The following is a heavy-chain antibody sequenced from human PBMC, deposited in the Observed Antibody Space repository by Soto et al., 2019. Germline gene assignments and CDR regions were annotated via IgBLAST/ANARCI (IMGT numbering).Heavy chain of an antibody. CDR2: ISGSGGST. V-gene: IGHV3-23*01. CDR1: GFTFSSYA. CDR3: ANDDHLDGMVRGVSCDS. J-gene: IGHJ4*02. D-gene: IGHD3-10*01. Sequence: EVQLLESGGGLVQPGGSLRLSCAASGFTFSSYAMSWVRQAPGKGLEWVSAISGSGGSTYYADSVKGRFTISRDTSKNTLYLPINSLGAEDTAVYYCANDDHLDGMVRGVSCDSWGQGNLFTV.